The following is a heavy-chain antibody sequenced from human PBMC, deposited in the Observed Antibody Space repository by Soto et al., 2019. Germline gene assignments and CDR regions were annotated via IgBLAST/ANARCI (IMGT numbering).Heavy chain of an antibody. CDR1: GHTFTAYY. V-gene: IGHV1-2*02. CDR3: AKALGRFLAWVPDNYYCGMDV. D-gene: IGHD3-3*01. CDR2: INPNSGDT. J-gene: IGHJ6*02. Sequence: QVQLVQSGAEVKKPGASVKVSCKVSGHTFTAYYIHWVRQAHGQGLDWMGWINPNSGDTNYAQKFQGRVTMTRDTSARTVYMELRRLKSDDTAVYYCAKALGRFLAWVPDNYYCGMDVWGQGTTVSVSS.